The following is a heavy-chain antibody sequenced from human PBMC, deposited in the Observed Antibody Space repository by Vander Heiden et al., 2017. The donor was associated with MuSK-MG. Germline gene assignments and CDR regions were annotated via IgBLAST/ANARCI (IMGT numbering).Heavy chain of an antibody. CDR1: GGTFSSYA. CDR3: ARDFGLGGAAAGRYYGMDV. Sequence: QVQLVQSGAEVKQPASSVKVSCKASGGTFSSYAISRVRQAPGQGLEWMGGIIPIFGTANYAQKFQGRVTITADESTSTAYMELSSLRSEDTAVYYCARDFGLGGAAAGRYYGMDVWGQGTTVTVSS. V-gene: IGHV1-69*01. CDR2: IIPIFGTA. J-gene: IGHJ6*02. D-gene: IGHD6-13*01.